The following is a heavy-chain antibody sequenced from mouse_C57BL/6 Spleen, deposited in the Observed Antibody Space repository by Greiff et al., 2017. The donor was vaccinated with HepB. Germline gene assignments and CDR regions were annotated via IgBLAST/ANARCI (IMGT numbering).Heavy chain of an antibody. J-gene: IGHJ4*01. CDR1: CYAFSSSW. D-gene: IGHD2-1*01. CDR3: ARGGGNYFYAMDY. Sequence: QVQLQQSGPELVKPGASVKISCKASCYAFSSSWMNWVKQRPGKGLEWIGRIYPGDGDTNYNGKFKGKATLTADKSSSTAYMQLSSLTSEDSAVYFCARGGGNYFYAMDYWGQGTSVTVSS. CDR2: IYPGDGDT. V-gene: IGHV1-82*01.